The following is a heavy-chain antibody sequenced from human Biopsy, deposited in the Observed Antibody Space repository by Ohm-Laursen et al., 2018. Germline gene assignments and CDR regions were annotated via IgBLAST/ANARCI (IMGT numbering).Heavy chain of an antibody. J-gene: IGHJ4*02. CDR3: ALQSVAQMKNFDY. CDR2: TSPKSGGT. CDR1: GFSFTGYY. Sequence: ASVNVPCKASGFSFTGYYIHWVRQAPGQGLEWMGWTSPKSGGTNYAQKFQGNITMTKNTSMSTAYMEMSRLRSDDTAVYYCALQSVAQMKNFDYWGQGTLVTVSS. V-gene: IGHV1-2*02. D-gene: IGHD6-19*01.